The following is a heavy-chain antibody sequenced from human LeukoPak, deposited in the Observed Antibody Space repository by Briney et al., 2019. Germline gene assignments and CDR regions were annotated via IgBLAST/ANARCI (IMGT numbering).Heavy chain of an antibody. V-gene: IGHV4-4*07. J-gene: IGHJ5*02. Sequence: SETLSLTCTVSGGSISSYYWSWIRQPAGKGLEWIGRIYTSGSTNYNPSLKSRVTMSVDTSKNQFSLKLSSVTAADTAVYYCAISLGYCSSTSCFRWFDPWGQGTLVTVSS. D-gene: IGHD2-2*01. CDR3: AISLGYCSSTSCFRWFDP. CDR2: IYTSGST. CDR1: GGSISSYY.